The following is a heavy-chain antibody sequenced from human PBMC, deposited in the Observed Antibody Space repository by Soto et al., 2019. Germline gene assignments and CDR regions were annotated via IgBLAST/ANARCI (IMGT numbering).Heavy chain of an antibody. CDR1: GFTFSSYA. Sequence: EVQLLESGGGLVQPGGSLRLSCAASGFTFSSYAMSWVRQAPGKGLEWVSAVSGRGGSTYYADSVKGWFTISRDNAKTTLDLQMNSLRTADTAVYYCAKGIVTIFGVVSPDAFDIGGQGTMVTVSS. CDR3: AKGIVTIFGVVSPDAFDI. CDR2: VSGRGGST. D-gene: IGHD3-3*01. V-gene: IGHV3-23*01. J-gene: IGHJ3*02.